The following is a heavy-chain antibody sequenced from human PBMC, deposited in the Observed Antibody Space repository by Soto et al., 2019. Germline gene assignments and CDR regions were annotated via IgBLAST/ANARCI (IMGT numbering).Heavy chain of an antibody. CDR1: GYTFTNYY. V-gene: IGHV1-46*03. D-gene: IGHD2-15*01. J-gene: IGHJ6*02. CDR3: ARPVGGNYGMDV. CDR2: INPRGGST. Sequence: QVQLVQSGAEVKRPGASVKVSCKASGYTFTNYYMHWVRQAPGQGLEWMGVINPRGGSTSYAEKFKGRVTMTSDTSRTTVYMELSSLRSEDTAVYYCARPVGGNYGMDVWGQGTTVTVSS.